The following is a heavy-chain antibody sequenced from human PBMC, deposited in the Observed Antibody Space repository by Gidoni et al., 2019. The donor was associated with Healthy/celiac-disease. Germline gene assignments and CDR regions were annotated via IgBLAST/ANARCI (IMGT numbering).Heavy chain of an antibody. CDR1: GGSISSYY. CDR2: IYYSGST. CDR3: ARGLTGYYTNWFDP. Sequence: VQLQASGPGLVKPSETLSLTCTVSGGSISSYYWSWIRQPPGKGLEWIWYIYYSGSTNYNPSLKSRVTISVDTSKNQFSLKLSSVTAADTAVYYCARGLTGYYTNWFDPWGQGTLVTVSS. J-gene: IGHJ5*02. D-gene: IGHD3-9*01. V-gene: IGHV4-59*01.